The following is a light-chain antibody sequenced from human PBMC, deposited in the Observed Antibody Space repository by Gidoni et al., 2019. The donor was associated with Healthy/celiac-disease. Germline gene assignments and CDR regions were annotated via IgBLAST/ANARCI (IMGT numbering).Light chain of an antibody. Sequence: IVMTQSPYSLSVSLGERATINCKSSQSVLYSSNNKNYLAWYQQKPGQTPKLLIYWASTRESGVPDRFSGSGSGTDFTLTISSLQAEDVAVYYCKQYYSTPLTFGGGTKVEIK. CDR1: QSVLYSSNNKNY. V-gene: IGKV4-1*01. CDR3: KQYYSTPLT. CDR2: WAS. J-gene: IGKJ4*01.